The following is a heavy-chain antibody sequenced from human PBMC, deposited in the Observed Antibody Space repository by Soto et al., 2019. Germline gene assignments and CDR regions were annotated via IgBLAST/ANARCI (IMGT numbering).Heavy chain of an antibody. CDR1: GFTFSSYA. Sequence: GGSLRLSCAAYGFTFSSYAMTWVRQAPGKGLEWVSGISGSGGSTYYADSVKGRFTISRDNSKTTLYMQMNSLRADDTAVYYCAKSGSSSWSYYYYIMDVWGQGTTVTVSS. J-gene: IGHJ6*02. D-gene: IGHD6-13*01. V-gene: IGHV3-23*01. CDR2: ISGSGGST. CDR3: AKSGSSSWSYYYYIMDV.